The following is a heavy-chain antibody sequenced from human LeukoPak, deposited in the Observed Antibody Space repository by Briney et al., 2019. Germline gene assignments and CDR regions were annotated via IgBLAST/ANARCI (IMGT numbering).Heavy chain of an antibody. CDR3: ARGALWLSKWFDP. CDR2: ISSSSSYI. V-gene: IGHV3-21*01. D-gene: IGHD5-18*01. J-gene: IGHJ5*02. Sequence: KAGGSLRLSCAASGFTFSSYSMNWVRQAPGKGLEWVSSISSSSSYIYYADSVKGRFTISRDNAKNSLYLQMNSLRAEDTAVYYCARGALWLSKWFDPWGQGTLVTVSS. CDR1: GFTFSSYS.